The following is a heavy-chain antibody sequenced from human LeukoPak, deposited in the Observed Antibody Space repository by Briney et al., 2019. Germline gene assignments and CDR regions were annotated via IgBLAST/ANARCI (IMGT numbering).Heavy chain of an antibody. CDR3: ASGAYYHDF. CDR1: GXTLSSYW. J-gene: IGHJ4*02. CDR2: INSDGSRT. V-gene: IGHV3-74*03. Sequence: QTGGSLRLSFAASGXTLSSYWMHWVRQVPGKGLVWVSRINSDGSRTEYADSVKGRFTISRDNAKNTLYMQMNSLRAEDTAVYYCASGAYYHDFWGQGTLVTVSS. D-gene: IGHD3-22*01.